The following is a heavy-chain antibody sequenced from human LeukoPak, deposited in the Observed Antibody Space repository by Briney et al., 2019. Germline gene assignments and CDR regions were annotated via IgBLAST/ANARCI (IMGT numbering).Heavy chain of an antibody. CDR3: AKDKGAAYGDSGGFDY. Sequence: GRSLRLSCATSGFTFDDYAMHWVRQAPGKGLEWVSGISWNSGSIGYADSVKGRFTTSRDNAKNSLYLQMNSLRAEEPALYYCAKDKGAAYGDSGGFDYWGKGTLVTVSS. J-gene: IGHJ4*02. CDR2: ISWNSGSI. D-gene: IGHD4-17*01. V-gene: IGHV3-9*01. CDR1: GFTFDDYA.